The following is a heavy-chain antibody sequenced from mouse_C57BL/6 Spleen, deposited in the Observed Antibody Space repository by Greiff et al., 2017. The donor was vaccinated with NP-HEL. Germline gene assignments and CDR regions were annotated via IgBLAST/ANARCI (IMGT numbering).Heavy chain of an antibody. CDR2: IDPSDSET. CDR3: ARKDSNYDWFAY. J-gene: IGHJ3*01. Sequence: QVQLQQPGAELVRPGSSVKLSCKASGYTFTSYWMHWVKQRPIQGLEWIGNIDPSDSETHYNQKFKDKATLTVDKSSSTAYMQLSSLTSEGSAVYYCARKDSNYDWFAYWGQGTLVTVSA. D-gene: IGHD2-5*01. V-gene: IGHV1-52*01. CDR1: GYTFTSYW.